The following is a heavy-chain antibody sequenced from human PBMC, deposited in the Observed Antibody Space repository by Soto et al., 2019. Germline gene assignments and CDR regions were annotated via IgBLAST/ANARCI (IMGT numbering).Heavy chain of an antibody. J-gene: IGHJ4*02. D-gene: IGHD3-22*01. V-gene: IGHV4-4*02. CDR2: IYHSGST. CDR1: GGSISSSNW. CDR3: ARGRTYYYDSSGYYWDY. Sequence: QVQLQESGPGLVKPSGTLSLTCAVSGGSISSSNWWSRVRQPPGKGLEWIGEIYHSGSTNYNPSRKSRVTISVDKSKNQFSLKLSSVTAADTAVYYCARGRTYYYDSSGYYWDYWGQGTLVTVSS.